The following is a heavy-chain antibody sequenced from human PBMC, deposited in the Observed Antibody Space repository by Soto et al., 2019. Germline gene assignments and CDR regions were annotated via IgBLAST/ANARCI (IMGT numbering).Heavy chain of an antibody. CDR3: ARDLDTIFGVVILEPYFDY. CDR2: INSDGSST. Sequence: PGGSLRLSCAASGFTFSSYWMHWVRQAPGKGLVWVSRINSDGSSTSYADSVKGRFTISRDNAKNTLYLQMNSLRAEDTAVYYCARDLDTIFGVVILEPYFDYWGQGTLVTVSS. J-gene: IGHJ4*02. CDR1: GFTFSSYW. D-gene: IGHD3-3*01. V-gene: IGHV3-74*01.